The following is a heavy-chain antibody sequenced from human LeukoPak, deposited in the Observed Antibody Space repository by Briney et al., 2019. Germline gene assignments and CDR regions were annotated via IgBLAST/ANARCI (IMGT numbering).Heavy chain of an antibody. CDR1: GGSISSSSYY. D-gene: IGHD1-1*01. J-gene: IGHJ6*03. Sequence: SETLSLTCTVSGGSISSSSYYWGWIRQPPGKGLEWIRTIYYSGTTYYNPSLKSRVTISADTSKNHFSLKLSSVTAADTAVYYCARPGHSYYYMDVWGKGTTVTVSS. CDR3: ARPGHSYYYMDV. CDR2: IYYSGTT. V-gene: IGHV4-39*02.